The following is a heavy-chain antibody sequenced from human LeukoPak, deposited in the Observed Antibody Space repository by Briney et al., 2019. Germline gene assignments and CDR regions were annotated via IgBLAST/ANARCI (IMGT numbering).Heavy chain of an antibody. CDR1: GYTFTSYY. Sequence: ASVKVSCKASGYTFTSYYMHWVRQAPGQGLEWMGWINPNSGGTKYEQKFQGRVTMTRDTSISTAYMELNRLRSDDTAVYYCARGGGWFGESHYYYYYMDVWGKGTTVTVSS. CDR3: ARGGGWFGESHYYYYYMDV. CDR2: INPNSGGT. J-gene: IGHJ6*03. D-gene: IGHD3-10*01. V-gene: IGHV1-2*02.